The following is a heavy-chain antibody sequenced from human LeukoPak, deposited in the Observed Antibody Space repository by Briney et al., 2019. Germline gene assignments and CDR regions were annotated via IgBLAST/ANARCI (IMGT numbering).Heavy chain of an antibody. J-gene: IGHJ4*02. CDR3: ARRPRNSGSYDGPSGLDY. CDR2: INHSGST. D-gene: IGHD1-26*01. CDR1: GGSFSGYY. V-gene: IGHV4-34*01. Sequence: PSETLSLTCAVYGGSFSGYYWSWIRRPPGKGLEWIGEINHSGSTNQNPSLKSRVTISVDTSKNQFSLKLSSVTAADTAVYYCARRPRNSGSYDGPSGLDYWGQGTLVTVSS.